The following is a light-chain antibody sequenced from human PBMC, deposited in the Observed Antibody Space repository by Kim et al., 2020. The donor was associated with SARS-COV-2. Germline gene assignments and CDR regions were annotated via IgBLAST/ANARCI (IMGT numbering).Light chain of an antibody. V-gene: IGKV3-11*01. Sequence: EIVLTQSPATLSLSPGERATLSCRASQSVSSYLAWYQQKPGQAPRLLIYDASNRATGIPARFSGSGSGTDFTLTISSLEPEDFAVYYCQQRSNWPAGPGFTFGPGTKVDIK. CDR3: QQRSNWPAGPGFT. J-gene: IGKJ3*01. CDR1: QSVSSY. CDR2: DAS.